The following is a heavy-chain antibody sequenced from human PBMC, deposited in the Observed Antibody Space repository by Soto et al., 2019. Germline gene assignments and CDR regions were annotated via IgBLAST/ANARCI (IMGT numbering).Heavy chain of an antibody. D-gene: IGHD3-22*01. CDR2: ISYDGSNK. Sequence: QVQLVESGGGVVQPGRSLRLSCAASGFTFSSYAMHWVRQAPGKGLERVAVISYDGSNKYYADSVKGRFTISRDNSKNTLYLQMNSLRAEDTAVYYCARDRLTMIVVVTINWFDPWGQGTLVTVSS. J-gene: IGHJ5*02. V-gene: IGHV3-30-3*01. CDR1: GFTFSSYA. CDR3: ARDRLTMIVVVTINWFDP.